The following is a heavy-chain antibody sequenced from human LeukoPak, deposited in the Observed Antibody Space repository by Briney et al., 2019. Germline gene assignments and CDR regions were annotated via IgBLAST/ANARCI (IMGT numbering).Heavy chain of an antibody. CDR3: ARDDTVKIWNSPDY. CDR2: INPNSGGT. J-gene: IGHJ4*02. D-gene: IGHD1-1*01. CDR1: GYTFTGYY. Sequence: ASVKVSCKASGYTFTGYYMHWVRQAPGQGLEWMGWINPNSGGTNYAQKFQGRVTMTRDTAISTAYMELSGLTSDDTAFYYCARDDTVKIWNSPDYWGQGTLVTVSS. V-gene: IGHV1-2*02.